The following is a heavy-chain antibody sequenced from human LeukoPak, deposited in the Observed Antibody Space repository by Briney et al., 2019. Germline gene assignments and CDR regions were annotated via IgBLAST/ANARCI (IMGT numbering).Heavy chain of an antibody. CDR3: AKRLPINHGLAIFDY. V-gene: IGHV3-48*01. CDR1: GFTFSSYS. CDR2: ISSSSSTI. Sequence: QPGGSLGLSCAASGFTFSSYSMNWVRQAPGKGLEWVSYISSSSSTIYYADSVKGRFTISRDNSKNTLYLQMNSLRAEDTAVYYCAKRLPINHGLAIFDYWGQGTLVTVSS. D-gene: IGHD5-12*01. J-gene: IGHJ4*02.